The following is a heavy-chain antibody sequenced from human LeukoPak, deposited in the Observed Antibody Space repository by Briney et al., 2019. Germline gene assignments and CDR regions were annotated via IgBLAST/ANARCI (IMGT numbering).Heavy chain of an antibody. CDR2: TNLDGSEK. CDR1: EFTFSNVW. V-gene: IGHV3-7*01. J-gene: IGHJ3*02. Sequence: GGSLRLSCAASEFTFSNVWMSWVRQAPGKGLEWVANTNLDGSEKYYVDSVKGRVTISRDNAMNFLYLQLNSLRVDDTAVYYCARDSGSCRGCAFDIWGQGTVVTVSS. CDR3: ARDSGSCRGCAFDI. D-gene: IGHD1-26*01.